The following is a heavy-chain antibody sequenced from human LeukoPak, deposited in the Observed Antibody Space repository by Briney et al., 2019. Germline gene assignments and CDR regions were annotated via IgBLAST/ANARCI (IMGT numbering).Heavy chain of an antibody. Sequence: SVKVSCKASGGTFSSYAISWVRQAPGQGLEWMGGIIPIFGTANYAQKFQGRVTITADESTSTAYMELSSLRSEDTAVYYCARDVGEGYCSGGSCSDYWGQGTLVTVSS. CDR2: IIPIFGTA. CDR3: ARDVGEGYCSGGSCSDY. D-gene: IGHD2-15*01. V-gene: IGHV1-69*01. CDR1: GGTFSSYA. J-gene: IGHJ4*02.